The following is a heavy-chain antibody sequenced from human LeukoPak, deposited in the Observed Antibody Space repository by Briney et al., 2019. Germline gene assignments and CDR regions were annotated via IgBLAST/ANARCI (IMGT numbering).Heavy chain of an antibody. J-gene: IGHJ5*02. CDR1: GVTFSSYA. CDR3: AKVGIVVVVAAPTSNWFDP. D-gene: IGHD2-15*01. Sequence: PGGSLRLSCAASGVTFSSYAMSWVRQAPGEGLEWVSAISGSGGSTYYADSVKGRFTISRDNSKNTLYLQMNSLRAEDTAVYYCAKVGIVVVVAAPTSNWFDPWGQGTLVTVSS. V-gene: IGHV3-23*01. CDR2: ISGSGGST.